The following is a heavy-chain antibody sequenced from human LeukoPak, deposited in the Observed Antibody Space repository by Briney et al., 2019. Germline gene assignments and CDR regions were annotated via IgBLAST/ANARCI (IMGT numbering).Heavy chain of an antibody. Sequence: SETLSLTCAVYSGSFSGYYWSWIRQPPGKGLEWIGEINHSGSTNYNPSLKSRVTISVDTSKNQFSLKLSSVTAADTAVYYCARARWYCTNGVCYRSWFDPWGQGTLVTVSS. CDR1: SGSFSGYY. CDR2: INHSGST. CDR3: ARARWYCTNGVCYRSWFDP. J-gene: IGHJ5*02. V-gene: IGHV4-34*01. D-gene: IGHD2-8*01.